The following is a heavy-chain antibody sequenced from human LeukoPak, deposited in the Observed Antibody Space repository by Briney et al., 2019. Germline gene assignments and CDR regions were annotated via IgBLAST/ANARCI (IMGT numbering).Heavy chain of an antibody. CDR2: IVLGSGNT. V-gene: IGHV1-58*01. J-gene: IGHJ4*02. Sequence: SGKVSCKVSGFTFTRSAAQWVRQARGQRLEWIGWIVLGSGNTNYAQEFQERLTITRDMSTTTAYMELSSLTSEDTAVYFCAVDQGRPAGDAFDYWGQGTLVTVSS. CDR1: GFTFTRSA. CDR3: AVDQGRPAGDAFDY. D-gene: IGHD2-2*01.